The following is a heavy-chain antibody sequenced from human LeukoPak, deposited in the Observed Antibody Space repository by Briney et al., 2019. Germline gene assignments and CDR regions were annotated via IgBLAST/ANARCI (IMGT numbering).Heavy chain of an antibody. CDR2: ISAYNGNT. CDR1: GYTFTSYG. D-gene: IGHD3-22*01. V-gene: IGHV1-18*01. J-gene: IGHJ4*02. Sequence: ASVKVSCKVSGYTFTSYGVSWVRQAPGQGLEWMGWISAYNGNTNYAQKLQGRVTMTTDTSTSTAYMELRSLRSDDTAVYYCARDSDYYYDSSAWGFDYWGQGTLVTVSS. CDR3: ARDSDYYYDSSAWGFDY.